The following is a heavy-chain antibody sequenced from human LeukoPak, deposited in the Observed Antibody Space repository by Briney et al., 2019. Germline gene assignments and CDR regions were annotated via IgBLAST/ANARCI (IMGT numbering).Heavy chain of an antibody. D-gene: IGHD3-10*01. CDR3: ARDPTMVRGVIHLGYFDL. J-gene: IGHJ2*01. Sequence: SSETLSLTCTVSGYSISSGYYWGWIRQPPGKGLEWIGSIYHSGSTYYNPSLKSRVTISVDTSKNQFSLKLSSVTAADTAVYYCARDPTMVRGVIHLGYFDLWGRGTLVTVSS. CDR2: IYHSGST. CDR1: GYSISSGYY. V-gene: IGHV4-38-2*02.